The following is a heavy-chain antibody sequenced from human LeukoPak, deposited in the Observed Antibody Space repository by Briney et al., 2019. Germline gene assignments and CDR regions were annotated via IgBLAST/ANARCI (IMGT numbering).Heavy chain of an antibody. CDR2: IIPIFGTA. Sequence: VASVKVSCKASGGTFSSYAISWVRQAPGQGLEWMGGIIPIFGTANYAQKFQGRVTITADESTSTAYMELSSLRSEDTAVYYCARATTGTEAHFDYWGQGTLVTVSS. CDR3: ARATTGTEAHFDY. CDR1: GGTFSSYA. V-gene: IGHV1-69*13. D-gene: IGHD1-1*01. J-gene: IGHJ4*02.